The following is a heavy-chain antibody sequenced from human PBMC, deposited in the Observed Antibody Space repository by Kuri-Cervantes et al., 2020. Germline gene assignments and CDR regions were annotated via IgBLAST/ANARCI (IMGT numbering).Heavy chain of an antibody. CDR2: IKQDGSEK. D-gene: IGHD2-21*02. V-gene: IGHV3-7*01. CDR3: AKVERKIVVVTAALDY. CDR1: GFAFNNYW. Sequence: GGSLSLSCAASGFAFNNYWMNWVRQAPGKGLEWVANIKQDGSEKYYVDSVKGRFTISRDNAKKTLYLQMNSLRAEDTAVYYCAKVERKIVVVTAALDYWGQGTLVTVSS. J-gene: IGHJ4*02.